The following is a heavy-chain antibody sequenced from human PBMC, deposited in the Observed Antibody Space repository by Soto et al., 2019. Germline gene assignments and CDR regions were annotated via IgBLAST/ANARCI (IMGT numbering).Heavy chain of an antibody. V-gene: IGHV1-46*01. CDR2: INPNGGGT. CDR1: GYKFINHY. D-gene: IGHD6-25*01. CDR3: ARDSSASATRYSFDN. J-gene: IGHJ4*02. Sequence: GASVKVSCKASGYKFINHYMHWVRQVPGVGLEWMGIINPNGGGTDYSQKFQGRVTMTRDTSANTVHMELSSLRSEDTGVYFCARDSSASATRYSFDNWGQGTLVTVSS.